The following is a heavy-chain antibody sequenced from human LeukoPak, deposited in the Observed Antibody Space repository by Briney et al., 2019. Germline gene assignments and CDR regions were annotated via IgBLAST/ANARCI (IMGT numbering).Heavy chain of an antibody. J-gene: IGHJ3*02. D-gene: IGHD2/OR15-2a*01. V-gene: IGHV4-39*01. Sequence: SETLSLTCSGSGGSISSSSYYWGWIRQPPGKGLEWIGSIYYSGRTYYNPSLKSRVTISVDTSKSQFSLKLSSVTAADTAVYYCARHNKAFDIWGQGTMVTVSS. CDR1: GGSISSSSYY. CDR3: ARHNKAFDI. CDR2: IYYSGRT.